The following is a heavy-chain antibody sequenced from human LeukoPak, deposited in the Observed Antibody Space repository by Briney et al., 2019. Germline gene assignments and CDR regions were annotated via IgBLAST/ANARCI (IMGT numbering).Heavy chain of an antibody. D-gene: IGHD3-22*01. J-gene: IGHJ4*02. CDR2: INQDGSEK. CDR1: EFPFNGYW. Sequence: PGGSLRLSCAASEFPFNGYWMSWVRQAPGKGLECVANINQDGSEKYYVDSVRGRFTISRDNAKNSLYLQMNSLRAEDTAVYYCARVWDSSGYHFDYWGQGTLVTVSS. V-gene: IGHV3-7*01. CDR3: ARVWDSSGYHFDY.